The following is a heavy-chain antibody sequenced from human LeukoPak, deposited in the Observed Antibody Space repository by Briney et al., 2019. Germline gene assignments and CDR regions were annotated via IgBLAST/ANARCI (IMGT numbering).Heavy chain of an antibody. CDR1: GFTFSSYA. CDR2: ISWNSGSI. J-gene: IGHJ4*02. Sequence: PGGSLRLSCAASGFTFSSYAMSWVRQAPGKGLEWVSGISWNSGSIGYADSVKGRFTISRDNAKNSLYLQMNNLRAEDTALYYCAKAYSSSWVLAFDYWGQGTLVTVSS. CDR3: AKAYSSSWVLAFDY. V-gene: IGHV3-9*01. D-gene: IGHD6-13*01.